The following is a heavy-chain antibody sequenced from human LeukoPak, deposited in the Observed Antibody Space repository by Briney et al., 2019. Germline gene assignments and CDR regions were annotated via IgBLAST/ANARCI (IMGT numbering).Heavy chain of an antibody. Sequence: ASVKVSCKASGYTFTGYYMHWVRQAPGQGLEWMGWINPNSGGTNYAQKFQGRVTMTRDTSISTAYMELSRLRSDDTAVYYCAGEFRIAAAGHGGFDPWGQGTLVTVSS. J-gene: IGHJ5*02. CDR2: INPNSGGT. CDR1: GYTFTGYY. D-gene: IGHD6-13*01. CDR3: AGEFRIAAAGHGGFDP. V-gene: IGHV1-2*02.